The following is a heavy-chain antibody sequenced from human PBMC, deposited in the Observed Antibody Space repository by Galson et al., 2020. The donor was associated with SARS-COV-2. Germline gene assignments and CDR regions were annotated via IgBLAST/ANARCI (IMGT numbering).Heavy chain of an antibody. CDR1: GYPIRSGYY. D-gene: IGHD1-1*01. CDR3: ARGARGYGDY. Sequence: ASETLSLTCSVSGYPIRSGYYWGWIRQPPGKGLEWIASVYHSGTTYYNPSLESRVTISVDTSNNQFSLRLSSVTAADTAVYYCARGARGYGDYWGQGRLVTVSS. J-gene: IGHJ4*02. V-gene: IGHV4-38-2*02. CDR2: VYHSGTT.